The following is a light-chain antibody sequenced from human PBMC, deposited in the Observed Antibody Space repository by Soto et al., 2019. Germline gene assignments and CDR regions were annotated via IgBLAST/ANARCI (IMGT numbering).Light chain of an antibody. V-gene: IGKV1D-8*03. CDR1: QGISSY. CDR2: AAS. J-gene: IGKJ1*01. Sequence: VIWMTQSPSLLSASTGDRVTISCRASQGISSYLAWYQQKPGKAPKLLIYAASTLQSGVPSRFSGSGSGTDFTLTISRLEPEDFAVYYCQHFGTPPWTFGQGTKVDNK. CDR3: QHFGTPPWT.